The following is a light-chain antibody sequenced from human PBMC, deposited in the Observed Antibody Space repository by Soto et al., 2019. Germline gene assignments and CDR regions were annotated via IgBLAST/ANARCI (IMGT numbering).Light chain of an antibody. Sequence: QSALTQPASVSGSPGQSLTISCTGTSSDVGVYNYVSWYQQHPGKAPKLMIYEVSNRPSGVSNRFSGSYSGNTATLTISRVEAGDEADYYCQVWDSSSYHVVFGGGTKLTVL. J-gene: IGLJ2*01. CDR1: SSDVGVYNY. CDR2: EVS. CDR3: QVWDSSSYHVV. V-gene: IGLV2-14*01.